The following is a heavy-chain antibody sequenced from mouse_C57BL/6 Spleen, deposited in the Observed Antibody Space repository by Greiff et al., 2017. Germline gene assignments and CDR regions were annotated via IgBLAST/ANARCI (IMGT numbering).Heavy chain of an antibody. V-gene: IGHV1-18*01. Sequence: EVKLQESGPELVKPGASVKIPCKASGYTFTDYNMDWVKQSHGKSLEWIGDINPNNGGTIYNQKFKGKATLTVDKSASTAYMELRSLTSEDTAFYYCASRDYDVWGQGTTLTVSS. CDR1: GYTFTDYN. D-gene: IGHD1-1*01. CDR3: ASRDYDV. J-gene: IGHJ2*01. CDR2: INPNNGGT.